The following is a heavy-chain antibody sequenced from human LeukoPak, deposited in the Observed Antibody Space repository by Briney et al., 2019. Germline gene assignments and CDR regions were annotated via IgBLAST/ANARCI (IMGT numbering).Heavy chain of an antibody. V-gene: IGHV3-48*01. CDR2: ISSSSSTI. Sequence: GGSLRLSCAASGFTFSSYSMNWVRQAPGKGLEWVSYISSSSSTICYADSVKGRFTISRDNAKNTVYLQLNNLRAEDTAVYYCATDDYRGLGYWGQGTLVTVSS. CDR3: ATDDYRGLGY. J-gene: IGHJ4*02. D-gene: IGHD3-16*01. CDR1: GFTFSSYS.